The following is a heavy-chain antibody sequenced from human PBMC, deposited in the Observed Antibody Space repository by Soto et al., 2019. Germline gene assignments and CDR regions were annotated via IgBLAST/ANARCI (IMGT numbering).Heavy chain of an antibody. J-gene: IGHJ4*02. CDR1: GGSFSDYY. Sequence: QVQLQQWGAGLLKPSETLSLTCPVNGGSFSDYYWTWIRQPPGKGLEWIGEVNHGGSTHYNPPLKGRVSLSVDPSKKQFSLNLTFVTAADTAVYYCAREWWSGSLIGGSLGGEGTLVTVSS. CDR3: AREWWSGSLIGGSL. V-gene: IGHV4-34*01. D-gene: IGHD3-3*01. CDR2: VNHGGST.